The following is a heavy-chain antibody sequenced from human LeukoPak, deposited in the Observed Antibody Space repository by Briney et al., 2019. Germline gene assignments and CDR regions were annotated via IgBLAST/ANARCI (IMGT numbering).Heavy chain of an antibody. J-gene: IGHJ6*02. CDR1: GYTFTSYD. V-gene: IGHV1-8*01. CDR3: ARGDSPGPDFWSGLRYYYYYYGMTS. Sequence: ASVKVSCKASGYTFTSYDINWVRQATGQGLEWMGWMNPNSGNTGYAQKFQGRVTMTRNTSISTAYMELSSLRSEDTAVYYCARGDSPGPDFWSGLRYYYYYYGMTSGAKGPRSPSP. CDR2: MNPNSGNT. D-gene: IGHD3-3*01.